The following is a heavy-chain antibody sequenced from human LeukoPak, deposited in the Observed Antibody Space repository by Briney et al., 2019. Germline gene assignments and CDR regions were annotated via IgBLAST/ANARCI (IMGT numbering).Heavy chain of an antibody. Sequence: GASVKVSCKASGYTFTGYYMHWVRQAPGQGLEWMGGIIPIFGTANYAQKFQGRVTITADESTSTAYMELSSLRSEDTAVYYCARDPPPEYSSSRLAEGAFDIWGQGTMVTVSS. CDR3: ARDPPPEYSSSRLAEGAFDI. CDR1: GYTFTGYY. CDR2: IIPIFGTA. J-gene: IGHJ3*02. V-gene: IGHV1-69*13. D-gene: IGHD6-6*01.